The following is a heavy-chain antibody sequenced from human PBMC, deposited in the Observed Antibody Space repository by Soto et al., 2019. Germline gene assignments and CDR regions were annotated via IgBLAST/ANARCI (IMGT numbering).Heavy chain of an antibody. CDR3: ARGRYGDY. J-gene: IGHJ4*02. CDR1: GYTFTSYG. D-gene: IGHD1-1*01. CDR2: ISAHNGNT. Sequence: QVHLVQSGAEVKKPGASVKVSCKASGYTFTSYGITWVRQAPGQGLEWMGWISAHNGNTDYAQKLQGSVIVTRDTSTSTACMELRSRRSDDTAVYYCARGRYGDYWGQGALVTVSS. V-gene: IGHV1-18*01.